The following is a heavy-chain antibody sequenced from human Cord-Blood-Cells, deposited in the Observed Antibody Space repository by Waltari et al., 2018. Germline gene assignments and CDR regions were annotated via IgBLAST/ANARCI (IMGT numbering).Heavy chain of an antibody. D-gene: IGHD6-19*01. CDR2: IWYDGSNK. V-gene: IGHV3-33*01. J-gene: IGHJ3*02. CDR3: ARDYPYSSGWYEDAFDI. CDR1: GFTFSSYG. Sequence: QLVESGGGVVQPGRSLRLSCAASGFTFSSYGMHWVRQAPGKGLEWVAVIWYDGSNKYYADSVKGRFTISRDNSKNTLYLQMNSLRAEDTAVYYCARDYPYSSGWYEDAFDIWGQGTMVTVSS.